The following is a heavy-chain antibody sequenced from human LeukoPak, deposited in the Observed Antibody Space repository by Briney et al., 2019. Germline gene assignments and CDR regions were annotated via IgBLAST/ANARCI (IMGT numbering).Heavy chain of an antibody. J-gene: IGHJ6*03. D-gene: IGHD4-11*01. CDR1: GFTVSSYS. CDR2: ISSSSSTI. Sequence: GGSLRLSCAVSGFTVSSYSMNWVRQAPGKGLEWVSYISSSSSTIYYADSVKGRFTISRDNAKNSLYLQMNSLRAEDTAVYYCARAFNHLQRYMDVWGKGTTVTVSS. V-gene: IGHV3-48*01. CDR3: ARAFNHLQRYMDV.